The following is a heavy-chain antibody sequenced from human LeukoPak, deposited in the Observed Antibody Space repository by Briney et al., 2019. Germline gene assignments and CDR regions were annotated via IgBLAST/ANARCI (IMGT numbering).Heavy chain of an antibody. CDR3: VKEGQYSSSWYLGY. J-gene: IGHJ4*02. V-gene: IGHV7-4-1*02. Sequence: ASVEVSCKASGGTFSSYAISWVRQAPGQGLEWMGGIITNTGNPTYAQGFTGRFVFSLDTSVSTAYLQISSLKAEDTAVYYCVKEGQYSSSWYLGYWGQGTLVTVSS. CDR1: GGTFSSYA. CDR2: IITNTGNP. D-gene: IGHD6-13*01.